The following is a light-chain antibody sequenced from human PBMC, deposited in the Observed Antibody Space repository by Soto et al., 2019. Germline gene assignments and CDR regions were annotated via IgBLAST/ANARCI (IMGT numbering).Light chain of an antibody. V-gene: IGKV1-27*01. J-gene: IGKJ5*01. CDR1: QDISVY. CDR3: QKFNTAPPT. CDR2: SAS. Sequence: DIQMTQSPSSLSASVGDRVTITCRASQDISVYLAWYQQKPGKVPKLLIYSASTLQSGVPSRFSGSGSGTDFTLTISSLQPEDVATYYCQKFNTAPPTCGQGTRLEIK.